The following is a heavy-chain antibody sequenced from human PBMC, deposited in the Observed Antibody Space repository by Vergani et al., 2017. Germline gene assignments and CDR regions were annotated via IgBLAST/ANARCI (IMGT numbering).Heavy chain of an antibody. CDR2: IGTAGDT. CDR1: GFTFSSYD. J-gene: IGHJ4*02. Sequence: EVQLVESGGGLVQPGGSLRLSCAASGFTFSSYDMHWVRQATGKGLEWVSAIGTAGDTYYPGSVKGRFTISRENAKNSLNLQMNSLRAGDTAVYYCARALGDTLFDYWGQGTLVTVSS. D-gene: IGHD2-21*01. V-gene: IGHV3-13*04. CDR3: ARALGDTLFDY.